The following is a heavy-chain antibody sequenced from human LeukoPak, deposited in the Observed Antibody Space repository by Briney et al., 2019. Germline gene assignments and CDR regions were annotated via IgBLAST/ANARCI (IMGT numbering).Heavy chain of an antibody. V-gene: IGHV4-59*01. J-gene: IGHJ3*02. CDR1: GGSISSYY. CDR2: IYYSGST. CDR3: ARETGGYSVFAFDI. D-gene: IGHD4-23*01. Sequence: SETLSLTCTVSGGSISSYYWSWIRQPPGKGLEWIGYIYYSGSTNYNPSLKSRVTISVDTSKNQFSLKLSSVTAADTAVYYCARETGGYSVFAFDIWGQGTMVTVSS.